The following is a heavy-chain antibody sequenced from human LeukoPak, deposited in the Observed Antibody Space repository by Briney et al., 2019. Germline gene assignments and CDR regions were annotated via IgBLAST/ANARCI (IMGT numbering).Heavy chain of an antibody. CDR1: GFTFSNFW. CDR3: ARETYDSSGYYWFDP. J-gene: IGHJ5*02. Sequence: GGSLRLSCTASGFTFSNFWMGWVRQAPGKGLEWVSVIYSGGSTYYADSVKGRFTTSRDNSKNTLYLQMNSLRAEGTAVYYCARETYDSSGYYWFDPWGQGTLVTVSS. D-gene: IGHD3-22*01. V-gene: IGHV3-53*01. CDR2: IYSGGST.